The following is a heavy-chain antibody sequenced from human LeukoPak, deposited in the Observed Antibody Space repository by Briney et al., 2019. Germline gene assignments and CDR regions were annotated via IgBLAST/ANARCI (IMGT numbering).Heavy chain of an antibody. J-gene: IGHJ4*02. Sequence: SETLSLTCTVSGGSISSSSYYWGWIRQPPGKGLEWIGSIYYSGSTYYNPSLKSRVTISVDTSKNQFSLKLNSVTAADTAVYYCARRGTGYGGNSGFDYWGQGTLVTVSS. CDR1: GGSISSSSYY. V-gene: IGHV4-39*01. CDR2: IYYSGST. CDR3: ARRGTGYGGNSGFDY. D-gene: IGHD4-23*01.